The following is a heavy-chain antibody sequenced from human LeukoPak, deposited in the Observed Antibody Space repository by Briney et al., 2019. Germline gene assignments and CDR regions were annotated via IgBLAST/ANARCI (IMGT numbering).Heavy chain of an antibody. J-gene: IGHJ4*02. CDR2: IIPIFGTA. D-gene: IGHD3-22*01. CDR1: GGTFSSYA. Sequence: SVKVSCTASGGTFSSYAISWVRQAPGQGLEWMGGIIPIFGTANYAQKFQGRVTITTDESTSTAYMELSSLRSEDTAVYYCASQGAYYYDSIHFDYWGQGTLVTVSS. CDR3: ASQGAYYYDSIHFDY. V-gene: IGHV1-69*05.